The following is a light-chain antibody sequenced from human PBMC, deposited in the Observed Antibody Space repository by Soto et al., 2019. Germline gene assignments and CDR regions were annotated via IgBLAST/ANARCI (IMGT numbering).Light chain of an antibody. CDR3: QSYDRSNQV. CDR1: SGSIVNSY. Sequence: NFMLTQPHSVSESPGKTVAISCTRSSGSIVNSYVQWYQQRPGSAPTIVIYEDKQRPSGVPDRFSGSIDSSSNSASLIISGLKTEDEADYYCQSYDRSNQVFGGGTKLTVL. V-gene: IGLV6-57*04. CDR2: EDK. J-gene: IGLJ2*01.